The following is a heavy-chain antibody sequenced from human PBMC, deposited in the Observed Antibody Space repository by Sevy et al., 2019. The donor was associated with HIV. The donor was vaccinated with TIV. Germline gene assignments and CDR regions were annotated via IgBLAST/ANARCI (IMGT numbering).Heavy chain of an antibody. V-gene: IGHV3-23*01. D-gene: IGHD1-20*01. J-gene: IGHJ6*03. CDR3: AKDGYKPSVGDENYYYYYMDV. Sequence: GGYLRLSCAASGFTFSSYAMSWVRQAPGKGLEWVSAISGSGGSTYYSDSVKGRFTISRDNSKNTLYLQMNSLRAEDTVVYYCAKDGYKPSVGDENYYYYYMDVWGKGTTVTVSS. CDR1: GFTFSSYA. CDR2: ISGSGGST.